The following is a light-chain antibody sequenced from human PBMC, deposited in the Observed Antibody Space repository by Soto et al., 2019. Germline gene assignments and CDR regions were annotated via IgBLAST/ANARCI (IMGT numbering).Light chain of an antibody. Sequence: DIQMTQCPSSLSASVGYRGTSSCRASQSISSYLNWYQQKPGKAPKLLIYAASSLQSGVPSRFSGSGSGTEFTLTISSLQPDDFATYYCQHYNSYSEAFGQGTKVDIK. CDR2: AAS. J-gene: IGKJ1*01. CDR3: QHYNSYSEA. CDR1: QSISSY. V-gene: IGKV1-39*01.